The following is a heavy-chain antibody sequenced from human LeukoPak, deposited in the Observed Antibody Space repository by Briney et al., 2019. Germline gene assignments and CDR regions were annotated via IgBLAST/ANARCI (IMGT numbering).Heavy chain of an antibody. CDR1: GGSFNDYY. D-gene: IGHD3-22*01. CDR3: ARADNSSGGLARFDP. J-gene: IGHJ5*02. CDR2: INHSAST. V-gene: IGHV4-34*01. Sequence: SETLSLTCAVYGGSFNDYYWRWIRQPPGKGREWIGEINHSASTNYNPSLKSRVTMSVDTSKNQFSLKMTSVTAADTALYYCARADNSSGGLARFDPWGEGALVTVSS.